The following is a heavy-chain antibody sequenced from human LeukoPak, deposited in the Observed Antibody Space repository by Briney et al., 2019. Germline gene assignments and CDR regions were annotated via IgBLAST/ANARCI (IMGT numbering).Heavy chain of an antibody. CDR1: GFTFSSYA. D-gene: IGHD6-13*01. CDR3: ARAPFSSSWYYFDY. V-gene: IGHV3-23*01. Sequence: GGSLRLSCAASGFTFSSYAMSWVRQAPGKGLQWVSAISGSGASTYYADSVKGRFTISRDNSKSTLYLQMNSLRAEDTAVYYCARAPFSSSWYYFDYWGQGTLVTVSS. J-gene: IGHJ4*02. CDR2: ISGSGAST.